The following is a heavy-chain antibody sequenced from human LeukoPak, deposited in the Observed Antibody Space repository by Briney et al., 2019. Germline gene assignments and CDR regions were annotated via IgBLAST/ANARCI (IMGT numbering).Heavy chain of an antibody. V-gene: IGHV1-2*02. CDR2: INPNNGGT. J-gene: IGHJ4*02. D-gene: IGHD6-13*01. CDR1: GYTFTVYY. CDR3: VRQQVVPL. Sequence: ASVKVSCKASGYTFTVYYMHWVRQAPGQGLEWMGWINPNNGGTNYAQKFQGRVTMARDTSISTAYMELSSLRSDDTAVYYCVRQQVVPLWGQGTLVTVSS.